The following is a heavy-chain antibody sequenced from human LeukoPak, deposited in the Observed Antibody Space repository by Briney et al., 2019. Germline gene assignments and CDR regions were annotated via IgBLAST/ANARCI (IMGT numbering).Heavy chain of an antibody. CDR3: ARLSYYGSGTQWNFDY. Sequence: SETLSLTCTVSGGSISSYYWSWIRQPPGKGLEWIGYFYYSGSTNYNPSLKSRVTISVDTSKNQFSLKLSSVTAADTAVYYCARLSYYGSGTQWNFDYWGQGTLVTVSS. CDR1: GGSISSYY. CDR2: FYYSGST. V-gene: IGHV4-59*08. J-gene: IGHJ4*02. D-gene: IGHD3-10*01.